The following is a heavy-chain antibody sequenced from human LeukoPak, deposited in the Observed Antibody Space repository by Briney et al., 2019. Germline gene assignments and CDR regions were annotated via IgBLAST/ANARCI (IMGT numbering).Heavy chain of an antibody. V-gene: IGHV4-59*01. D-gene: IGHD1-26*01. Sequence: SETLSLTCTVSGGSISSYYWSWIRQPPGKGLEWIGYIYYSGSTNYNPSLKSRVTISVDTSKNQFSLKLSSVTAADTAVYHCASFSGSRTRSVDYWGQGTLVTVSS. CDR2: IYYSGST. CDR3: ASFSGSRTRSVDY. J-gene: IGHJ4*02. CDR1: GGSISSYY.